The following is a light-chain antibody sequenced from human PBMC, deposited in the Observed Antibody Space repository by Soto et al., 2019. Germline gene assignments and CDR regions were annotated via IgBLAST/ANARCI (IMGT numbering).Light chain of an antibody. CDR3: QQYGSSPLT. V-gene: IGKV3-20*01. Sequence: EIVLTQSPGTLSLSPGERATLSCRASQSVSSSYLAWYQQKPGQAPRLLLYGASSRATGIPDRFSGSGSGTDFTLTISRLEPEDFALYYCQQYGSSPLTFGVGTKVEIK. CDR2: GAS. J-gene: IGKJ4*01. CDR1: QSVSSSY.